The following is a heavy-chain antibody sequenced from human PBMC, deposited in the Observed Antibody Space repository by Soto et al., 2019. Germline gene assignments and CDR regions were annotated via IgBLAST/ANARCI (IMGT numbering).Heavy chain of an antibody. CDR1: EFTFSNYA. J-gene: IGHJ4*02. CDR3: AKDLSKGGVFVFDY. D-gene: IGHD6-13*01. V-gene: IGHV3-23*01. CDR2: ISGNDDST. Sequence: GVSLRLSCVASEFTFSNYAMSWVRQAPGKGLEWVSAISGNDDSTYYADSVKGRCIISRDNSKNTLDLQMNSLRAQDTAVYYGAKDLSKGGVFVFDYWGQGMRVSVSS.